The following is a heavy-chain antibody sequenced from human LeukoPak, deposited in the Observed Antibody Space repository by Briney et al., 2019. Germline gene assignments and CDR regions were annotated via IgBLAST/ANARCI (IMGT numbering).Heavy chain of an antibody. CDR1: GFTFSSYA. CDR3: AKVTLSVVVIAYYFDY. Sequence: GGSLRLSCAASGFTFSSYAMSWVRQAPGMGLEWVSAISGSGGSTYYADSVKGRFTISRDNSKNTLYLQMNSLRAEDTAVYYCAKVTLSVVVIAYYFDYWGQGTLVTVSS. V-gene: IGHV3-23*01. D-gene: IGHD2-21*01. J-gene: IGHJ4*02. CDR2: ISGSGGST.